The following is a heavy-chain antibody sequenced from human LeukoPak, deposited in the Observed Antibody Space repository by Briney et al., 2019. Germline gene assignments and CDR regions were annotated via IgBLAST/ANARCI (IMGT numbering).Heavy chain of an antibody. CDR2: IDMSGRTI. CDR1: GFTFSDWY. Sequence: GGSLRLSCAASGFTFSDWYMSWIRQAPGKGLEWVSYIDMSGRTIYYADSVKGRFTISRDNARNSLYLQMSSLRAEDTAVYYCARGHYGLDVWGQGTMVTVSS. CDR3: ARGHYGLDV. J-gene: IGHJ6*02. V-gene: IGHV3-11*01.